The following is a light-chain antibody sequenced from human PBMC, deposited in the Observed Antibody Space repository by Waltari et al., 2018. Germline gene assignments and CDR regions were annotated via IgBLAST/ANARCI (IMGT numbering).Light chain of an antibody. J-gene: IGLJ1*01. Sequence: QSALTQPASVSGSPGQSITISCTGTSSDVVGYNYVSWYQQHPGKVPKLMIYDVSNRPSGVSNRFSGSKSGNTASLTISGLQAEDEADYYCSSYTSSSTLDVFGTGTKVTVL. CDR3: SSYTSSSTLDV. CDR2: DVS. CDR1: SSDVVGYNY. V-gene: IGLV2-14*01.